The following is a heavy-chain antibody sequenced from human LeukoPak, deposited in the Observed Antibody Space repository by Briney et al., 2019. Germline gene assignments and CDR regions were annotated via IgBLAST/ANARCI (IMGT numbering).Heavy chain of an antibody. J-gene: IGHJ6*03. CDR1: GFTFNKYW. CDR2: IRYDGSNK. Sequence: GGSLRLSCAASGFTFNKYWMTWVRQAPGKGLEWVAFIRYDGSNKYYADSVKGRFTISRDNSKNTLYLQMNSLRAEDTAVYYCAKDGIVVVVAATDRDYYYYMDVWGKGTTVTVSS. CDR3: AKDGIVVVVAATDRDYYYYMDV. V-gene: IGHV3-30*02. D-gene: IGHD2-15*01.